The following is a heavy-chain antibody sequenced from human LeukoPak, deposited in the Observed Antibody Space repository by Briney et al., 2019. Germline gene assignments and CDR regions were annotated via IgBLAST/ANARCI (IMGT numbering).Heavy chain of an antibody. D-gene: IGHD3-10*01. CDR3: ARANYYSSGSYYGMDV. Sequence: PGGSLRLSCAASGFTFNSHGMHWVRQAPGQGLEWVALIWYDGSNKYYVESVKGRFTISRDNSMSTLYLQMDSLRAEDTAVYYCARANYYSSGSYYGMDVWGQGTMVTVSS. CDR1: GFTFNSHG. V-gene: IGHV3-33*01. J-gene: IGHJ6*02. CDR2: IWYDGSNK.